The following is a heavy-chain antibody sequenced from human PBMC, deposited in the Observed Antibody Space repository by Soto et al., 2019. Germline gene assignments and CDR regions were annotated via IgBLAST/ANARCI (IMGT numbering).Heavy chain of an antibody. CDR2: IYYSGST. CDR3: ARFRSYESSGHAGTFQH. D-gene: IGHD3-22*01. J-gene: IGHJ1*01. V-gene: IGHV4-59*01. Sequence: SETLSLTCTVSGGSISSYYWSWIRQPPGKGLEWIRYIYYSGSTNYNPSLKSRVTISVDTSKNQFSLKLSSVTAADTAVYYCARFRSYESSGHAGTFQHWGQGTLVTVSS. CDR1: GGSISSYY.